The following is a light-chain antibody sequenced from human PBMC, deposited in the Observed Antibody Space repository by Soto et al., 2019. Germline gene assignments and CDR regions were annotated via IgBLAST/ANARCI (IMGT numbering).Light chain of an antibody. CDR3: QQYNSYPRT. CDR1: QSVSSW. J-gene: IGKJ1*01. Sequence: DIQLTKSPSPLSASVGDRVSITCRASQSVSSWLAWYQHKPGKAPKLLIYDASTLESGVPSRFSGSGSGTEFTLTISSLHPDDFATYYCQQYNSYPRTLGQGTKVDIK. V-gene: IGKV1-5*01. CDR2: DAS.